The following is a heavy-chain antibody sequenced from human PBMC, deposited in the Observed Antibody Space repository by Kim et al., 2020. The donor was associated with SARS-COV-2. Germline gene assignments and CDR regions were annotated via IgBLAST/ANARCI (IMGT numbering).Heavy chain of an antibody. Sequence: KGRFTISRHNSKNTLYLQMNSLRAEDTAVYYCARALPHYYGSGSYGWFDPWGQGTLVTVSS. CDR3: ARALPHYYGSGSYGWFDP. D-gene: IGHD3-10*01. V-gene: IGHV3-53*04. J-gene: IGHJ5*02.